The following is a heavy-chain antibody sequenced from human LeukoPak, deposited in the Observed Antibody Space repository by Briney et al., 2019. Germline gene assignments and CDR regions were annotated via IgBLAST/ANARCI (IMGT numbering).Heavy chain of an antibody. CDR2: ISYDGSNK. V-gene: IGHV3-30*18. Sequence: GGSLRLSCAASGFTFSSYGMHGVRQAPGRGREWVAVISYDGSNKYYADSVKGRFTISRDNSKNTLYLQMNSLRAEDTAVYYCAKVRGLRSVRGGYYYGMDVWGQGTTVTVSS. CDR1: GFTFSSYG. J-gene: IGHJ6*02. D-gene: IGHD4-17*01. CDR3: AKVRGLRSVRGGYYYGMDV.